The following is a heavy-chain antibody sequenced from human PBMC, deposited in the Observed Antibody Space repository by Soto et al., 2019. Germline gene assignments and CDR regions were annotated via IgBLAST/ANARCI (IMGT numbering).Heavy chain of an antibody. CDR3: ARDSGDTVTTTPFQH. Sequence: ASVKVSCKASGYTFTSYGISWVRQAPGQGLEWMGWISAYNGNTNYAQKLQGRVTMTTDTSTSTAYMELRSLRSDDTAVYYCARDSGDTVTTTPFQHWGQGTLVTVSS. CDR1: GYTFTSYG. J-gene: IGHJ1*01. D-gene: IGHD4-17*01. CDR2: ISAYNGNT. V-gene: IGHV1-18*01.